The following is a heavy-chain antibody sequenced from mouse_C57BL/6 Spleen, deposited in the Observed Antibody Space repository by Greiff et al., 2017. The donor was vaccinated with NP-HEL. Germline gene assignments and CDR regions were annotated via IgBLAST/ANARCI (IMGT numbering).Heavy chain of an antibody. V-gene: IGHV3-6*01. CDR3: ARERDGSSYDYAMDY. Sequence: EVQVVESGPGLVKPSQSLSLTCSVTGYSITSGYYWNWIRQFPGNKLEWMGYISYDGSNNYNPSLKNRISITRDTSKNQFFLKLNSVTTEDTATYYCARERDGSSYDYAMDYWGQGTSVTVSS. J-gene: IGHJ4*01. D-gene: IGHD1-1*01. CDR1: GYSITSGYY. CDR2: ISYDGSN.